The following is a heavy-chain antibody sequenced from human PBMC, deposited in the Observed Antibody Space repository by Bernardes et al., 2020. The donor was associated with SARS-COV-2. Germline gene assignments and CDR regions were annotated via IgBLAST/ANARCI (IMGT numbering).Heavy chain of an antibody. V-gene: IGHV1-2*04. CDR2: INPNSGGT. D-gene: IGHD2-21*01. CDR3: ARAARGSCGGDCYSPVEWYFEL. J-gene: IGHJ2*01. Sequence: ASVKVSCKASGYTFTGYYMHWVRQAPGQGLEWMGWINPNSGGTNYAQKFQGWVTMTRDTSISTAYMELSRLTSDDTAVYYCARAARGSCGGDCYSPVEWYFELWGRGTLVTVSS. CDR1: GYTFTGYY.